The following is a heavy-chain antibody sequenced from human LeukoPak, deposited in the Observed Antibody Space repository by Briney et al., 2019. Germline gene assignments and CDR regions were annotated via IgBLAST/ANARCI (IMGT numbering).Heavy chain of an antibody. D-gene: IGHD6-6*01. CDR3: AKLRGPSSSSENNWFDP. CDR2: ISGSGDAT. CDR1: GFTFTSYG. J-gene: IGHJ5*02. V-gene: IGHV3-23*01. Sequence: GGSLRHSCVASGFTFTSYGMAWVRQAPGKRLEWVSGISGSGDATYYADSVKGRFTISRDNSKNTLYLQMNSLRVEEMAVYYCAKLRGPSSSSENNWFDPWGQGTLVTVST.